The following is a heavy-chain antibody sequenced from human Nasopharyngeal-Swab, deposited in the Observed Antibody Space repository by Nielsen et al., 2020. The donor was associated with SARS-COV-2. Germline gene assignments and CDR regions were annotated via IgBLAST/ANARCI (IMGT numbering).Heavy chain of an antibody. CDR3: ARGGSSSWYGDFDY. CDR2: INSDGSST. V-gene: IGHV3-74*01. D-gene: IGHD6-13*01. CDR1: GFTFSSYW. Sequence: GESLKISCAASGFTFSSYWMRWVRQAPGKGLVWVSRINSDGSSTSYADSVKGRFTISRDNAKNTLYLQMNSLRAKDTAVYYCARGGSSSWYGDFDYWGQGTLVTVSS. J-gene: IGHJ4*02.